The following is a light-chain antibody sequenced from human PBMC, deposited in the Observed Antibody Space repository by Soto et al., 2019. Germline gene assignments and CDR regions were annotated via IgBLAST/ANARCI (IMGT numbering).Light chain of an antibody. V-gene: IGLV1-51*01. CDR1: SSNIGNNY. CDR3: GKWDSSLRAYV. Sequence: QSVLTQPPSVSAAPGQKVTISCSGSSSNIGNNYVSWYQQVPGTAPKLLIYDNNKRPSGIPDRFSGSKSGTSATLGITGLQTGDEADYYCGKWDSSLRAYVFGTGTKLTVL. CDR2: DNN. J-gene: IGLJ1*01.